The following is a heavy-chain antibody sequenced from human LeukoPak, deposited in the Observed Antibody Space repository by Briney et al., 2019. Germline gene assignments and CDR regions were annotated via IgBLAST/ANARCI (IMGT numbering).Heavy chain of an antibody. Sequence: PGGSLRLSCAASGFTFSDYYMSWVRQAPGKGLEWIGRIKSKPDGGTTDYAAPVKGRFTISRDDSKNTLYLQMNTLQIDDTAVYYCTTESWGRGDYWGQGTLITVSS. CDR1: GFTFSDYY. V-gene: IGHV3-15*01. J-gene: IGHJ4*02. D-gene: IGHD3-16*01. CDR3: TTESWGRGDY. CDR2: IKSKPDGGTT.